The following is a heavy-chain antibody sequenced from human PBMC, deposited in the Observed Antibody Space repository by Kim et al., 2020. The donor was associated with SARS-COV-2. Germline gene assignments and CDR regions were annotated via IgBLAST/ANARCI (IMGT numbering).Heavy chain of an antibody. CDR3: ATSGICYGGNCYPNFDY. J-gene: IGHJ4*02. Sequence: GGSLRLSCVVSQFTFSTSAMSWVRQAPGKGLEWVSIISDSGDNTYYADSVRGRFTISRDNPRNTVYLQMNSLRAEDTAAYYCATSGICYGGNCYPNFDYWGQGTLLIVSS. V-gene: IGHV3-23*01. D-gene: IGHD2-15*01. CDR1: QFTFSTSA. CDR2: ISDSGDNT.